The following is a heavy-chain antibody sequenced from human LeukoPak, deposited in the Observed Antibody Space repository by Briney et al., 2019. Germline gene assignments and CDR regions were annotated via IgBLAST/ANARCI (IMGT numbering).Heavy chain of an antibody. CDR2: IYNSGTT. CDR3: AKSFSETERATITAY. V-gene: IGHV4-59*01. D-gene: IGHD5-24*01. J-gene: IGHJ4*02. CDR1: GGSISSNF. Sequence: SETLSLTCTVSGGSISSNFWSWIRQPPGKGLEHIGYIYNSGTTNYNPSLKSRVAISVDTSKNQFSLKLSSVTAADTAIYYCAKSFSETERATITAYWGQGTLVTVSS.